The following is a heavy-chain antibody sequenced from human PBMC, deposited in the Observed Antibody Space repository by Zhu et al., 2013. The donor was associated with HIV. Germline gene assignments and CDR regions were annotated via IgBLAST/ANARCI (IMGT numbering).Heavy chain of an antibody. CDR3: ARFLGXSVAGIPDY. CDR2: ISAYSGNT. D-gene: IGHD6-19*01. Sequence: QVNLVQSGGEVKKPGASVKVSCKASGYTFTSYGITWVRQAPGQGLEWMGWISAYSGNTKYTEKFQGRVTMTTEISTRTGYMELRSLRSDDTAVYYCARFLGXSVAGIPDYWGQGT. CDR1: GYTFTSYG. V-gene: IGHV1-18*01. J-gene: IGHJ4*02.